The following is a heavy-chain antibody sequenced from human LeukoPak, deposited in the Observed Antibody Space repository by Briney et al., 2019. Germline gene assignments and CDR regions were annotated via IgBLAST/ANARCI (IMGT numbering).Heavy chain of an antibody. CDR3: ARCTTGRTFGSLREIKKSREIDY. J-gene: IGHJ4*02. CDR1: GFTFSSYS. D-gene: IGHD1-1*01. Sequence: AGGSLRLSCAASGFTFSSYSMNWVRQAPGKGLEWVAVISYDGSNKYYADSVKGRFTISRDNSKNTVSLQMNSLRAEDTAVYYCARCTTGRTFGSLREIKKSREIDYWGQGALVTVSS. V-gene: IGHV3-30*03. CDR2: ISYDGSNK.